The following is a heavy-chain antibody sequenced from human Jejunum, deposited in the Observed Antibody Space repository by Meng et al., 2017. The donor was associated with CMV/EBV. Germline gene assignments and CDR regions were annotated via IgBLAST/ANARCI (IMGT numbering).Heavy chain of an antibody. V-gene: IGHV3-66*01. J-gene: IGHJ4*02. CDR3: AREGTTLVTYDY. CDR1: GFTVSNSY. Sequence: VRLVVSGCGLVQPGGSLRLSCAASGFTVSNSYMSWVRQAPGKGLEWVSVIYGGGSTYYADSVKGRFTISRDSSKNTLYLQMNSLRAEDTAVYYCAREGTTLVTYDYWGQGTLVTVSS. CDR2: IYGGGST. D-gene: IGHD5-18*01.